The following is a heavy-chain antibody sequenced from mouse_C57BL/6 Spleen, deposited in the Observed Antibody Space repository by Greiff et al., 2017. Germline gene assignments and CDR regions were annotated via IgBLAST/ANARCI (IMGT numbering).Heavy chain of an antibody. CDR1: GFSLTSYA. J-gene: IGHJ2*01. CDR2: IWTGGGT. V-gene: IGHV2-9-1*01. Sequence: VQVVESGPGLVAPSQSLSITCTVSGFSLTSYAISWVRQPPGKGLEWLGVIWTGGGTNYNSALKSRLSISKDNSKSQVFLKMNSLQTDDTARYYCARNRAYDGDYFDYWGQGTTLTVSS. CDR3: ARNRAYDGDYFDY. D-gene: IGHD2-3*01.